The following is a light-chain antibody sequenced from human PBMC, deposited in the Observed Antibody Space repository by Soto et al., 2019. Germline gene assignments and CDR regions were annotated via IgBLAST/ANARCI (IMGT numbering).Light chain of an antibody. Sequence: DTQMTQSPSSLSASVGDRVTVTCRASQSIASYLNWYQQKPGRAHKLLIYGASNLQSGVPSRFSGSVSGTEFTLTISSLQPEEFATYYCQQTYSTPRTFGQGTKLEIK. CDR3: QQTYSTPRT. CDR1: QSIASY. J-gene: IGKJ2*01. V-gene: IGKV1-39*01. CDR2: GAS.